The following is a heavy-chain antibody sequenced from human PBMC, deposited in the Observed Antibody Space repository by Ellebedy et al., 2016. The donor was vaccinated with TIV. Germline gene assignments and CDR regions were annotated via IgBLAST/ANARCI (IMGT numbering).Heavy chain of an antibody. D-gene: IGHD6-13*01. CDR3: ARGVSASWYYFDY. Sequence: GESLKISCAASGFTFSSYAMNWVRQAPGKGLEWLSYISSSDDLVYHADSLKGRFTISRDNAKNSLYLQMHSLRAEDTAVYYCARGVSASWYYFDYWGQGTLVTVSS. J-gene: IGHJ4*02. CDR2: ISSSDDLV. CDR1: GFTFSSYA. V-gene: IGHV3-48*03.